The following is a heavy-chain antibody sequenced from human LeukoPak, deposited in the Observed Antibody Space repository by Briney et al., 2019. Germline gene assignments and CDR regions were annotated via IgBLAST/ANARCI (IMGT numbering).Heavy chain of an antibody. J-gene: IGHJ5*02. CDR2: INPSGGST. CDR3: ARTNYDFWSGYGFDP. CDR1: GYTFTSYY. Sequence: RASVKVSCKASGYTFTSYYMHWVRQAPGQGLEWMGIINPSGGSTSYAQKFQGRVTMTRDMSTSTVYMELSSLRSEDTAVYYCARTNYDFWSGYGFDPWGQGTLVTVSS. V-gene: IGHV1-46*01. D-gene: IGHD3-3*01.